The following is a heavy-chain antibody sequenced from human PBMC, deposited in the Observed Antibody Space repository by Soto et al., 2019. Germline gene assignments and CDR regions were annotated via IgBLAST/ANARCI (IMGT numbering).Heavy chain of an antibody. V-gene: IGHV1-46*01. D-gene: IGHD4-4*01. Sequence: VKVSCKASGYTFTSYYMHWVRQAPGQGLEWMGIINPSGGSTSYAQKFQGRVTMTRDTSTSTVYMELSSLRSEDTAVYYCARDRGTTSLPGPYYYYGMDVWGQGTTVTVSS. J-gene: IGHJ6*02. CDR3: ARDRGTTSLPGPYYYYGMDV. CDR1: GYTFTSYY. CDR2: INPSGGST.